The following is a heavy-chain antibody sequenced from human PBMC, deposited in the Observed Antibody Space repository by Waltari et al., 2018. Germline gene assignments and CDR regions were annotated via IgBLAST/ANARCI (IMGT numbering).Heavy chain of an antibody. Sequence: QVQLQESGPGLVKPSETLSLTCPVSGGSISSYYWSWLRQPPGKGLEWIGYIYYSGSTNYNPSLKSRVTISVDTSKNQFSLKLSSVTAADTAVYYCARTSMVRGVIGGDAFDIWGQGTMVTVSS. D-gene: IGHD3-10*01. CDR1: GGSISSYY. CDR2: IYYSGST. V-gene: IGHV4-59*01. CDR3: ARTSMVRGVIGGDAFDI. J-gene: IGHJ3*02.